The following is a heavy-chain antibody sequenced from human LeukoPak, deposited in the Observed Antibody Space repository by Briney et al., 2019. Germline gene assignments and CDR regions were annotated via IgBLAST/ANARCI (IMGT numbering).Heavy chain of an antibody. V-gene: IGHV4-31*03. Sequence: PSQTLSLTCTVSGGSISSGGYFWSWIRQHPGKGLEWIGYIYYSGSTYYNPSLKSRVTISVDTSKNQFSLKLSSVTAADTAVYYCARGLLGSCPPKLCYYYGMDVWGQGTTVTVSS. CDR2: IYYSGST. CDR3: ARGLLGSCPPKLCYYYGMDV. D-gene: IGHD2-2*01. J-gene: IGHJ6*02. CDR1: GGSISSGGYF.